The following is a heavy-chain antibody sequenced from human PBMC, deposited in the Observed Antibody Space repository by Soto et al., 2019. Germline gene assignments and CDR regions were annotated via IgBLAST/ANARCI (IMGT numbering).Heavy chain of an antibody. CDR2: ISAYNGNT. D-gene: IGHD6-13*01. CDR3: ARVKAAAGRDAFDI. J-gene: IGHJ3*02. Sequence: GASVKVSCKASGYTFTIYGISWVQQAPGQGLEWMGWISAYNGNTNYAQKLQGRVTMTTDTSTSTAYMELRSLRSDDTAVYYCARVKAAAGRDAFDIWGQGTMVTVSS. CDR1: GYTFTIYG. V-gene: IGHV1-18*01.